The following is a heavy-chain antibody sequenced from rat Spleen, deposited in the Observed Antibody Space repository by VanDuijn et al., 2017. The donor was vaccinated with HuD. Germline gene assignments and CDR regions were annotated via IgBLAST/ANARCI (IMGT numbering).Heavy chain of an antibody. D-gene: IGHD1-4*01. V-gene: IGHV3-1*01. CDR2: ISYSGST. CDR1: GYSITSNY. Sequence: EVQLQESGPGLVKPSQSLSLTCSVTGYSITSNYWGWIRKFPGNKMEWMGYISYSGSTRYNPSLKSRISITRETSKNQFFLQLKSVATEDTATYYCARWTRYFDYWGQGVMVTVSS. CDR3: ARWTRYFDY. J-gene: IGHJ2*01.